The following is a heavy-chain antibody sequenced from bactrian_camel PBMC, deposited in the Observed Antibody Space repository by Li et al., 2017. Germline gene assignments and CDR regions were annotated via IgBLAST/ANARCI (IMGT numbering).Heavy chain of an antibody. J-gene: IGHJ4*01. CDR3: AATGWHVCGSPALFERVDKW. CDR2: AGSTGDRA. Sequence: HVQLVESGGGSVQAGGSLTLSCTASPAPATKASRLCMGWFRQTQDKEREWVATAGSTGDRAVYADAVRGRFAVSKGNAKNTLVLQMNNLKSEDSAVYYCAATGWHVCGSPALFERVDKWWGQGTQVTVS. V-gene: IGHV3-3*01. CDR1: PAPATKASRLC. D-gene: IGHD7*01.